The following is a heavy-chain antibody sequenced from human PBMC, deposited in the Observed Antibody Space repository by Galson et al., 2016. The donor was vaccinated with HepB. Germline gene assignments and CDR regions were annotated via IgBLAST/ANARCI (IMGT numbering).Heavy chain of an antibody. J-gene: IGHJ6*02. CDR3: ATDAGTYGPFDVMDV. CDR1: GFTFGTFD. CDR2: ISYHGSIN. D-gene: IGHD4-17*01. V-gene: IGHV3-30*03. Sequence: SLRLSCAASGFTFGTFDMHWVRQAPGKGLQWVAVISYHGSINFYLHSVKGRFTISRDNSKNTLYLEMNSLRPEDTAIYYCATDAGTYGPFDVMDVWGQGTTVTVSS.